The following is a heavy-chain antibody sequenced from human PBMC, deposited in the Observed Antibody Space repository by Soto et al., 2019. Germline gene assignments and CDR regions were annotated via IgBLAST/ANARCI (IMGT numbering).Heavy chain of an antibody. D-gene: IGHD6-13*01. J-gene: IGHJ4*02. CDR1: GGSLSGYS. Sequence: QVQLQQWGAGLLKPSETLSLTCAVYGGSLSGYSWSWIRQPPGKGLEWIGEINHSGSTNSTPSLKTRVTISVDTSKNQCSLKLSSVTAADTAVYYCARGRKGNSGRWYVDWGQGTLVAVSS. CDR3: ARGRKGNSGRWYVD. V-gene: IGHV4-34*01. CDR2: INHSGST.